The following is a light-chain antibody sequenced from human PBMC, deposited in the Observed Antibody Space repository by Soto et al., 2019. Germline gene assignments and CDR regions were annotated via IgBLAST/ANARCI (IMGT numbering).Light chain of an antibody. CDR1: QTISRW. Sequence: DIQMTQCAAILGGSVGDRVANSCRARQTISRWGDWYQQKPGKAPKFLIYKASTLKSGVPSRFSGSGPGTEFTLTISSLHPDDFATYYCQHYNSYSEAFGQGTKVDTK. CDR3: QHYNSYSEA. CDR2: KAS. V-gene: IGKV1-5*03. J-gene: IGKJ1*01.